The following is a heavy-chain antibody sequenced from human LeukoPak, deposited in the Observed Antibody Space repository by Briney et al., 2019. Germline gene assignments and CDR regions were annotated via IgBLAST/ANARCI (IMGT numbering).Heavy chain of an antibody. J-gene: IGHJ3*02. V-gene: IGHV3-15*01. CDR2: IKSKTDGGTT. Sequence: GGSLRLSCAASGFTFSNAWMSWVRQAPGKGLEWVGRIKSKTDGGTTDYAAPVKGRFTISRDDSKNTLYLQMNSLKTEDTAVYYCTTAATIFGAFDIWGQGTMVTVSS. D-gene: IGHD3-3*01. CDR3: TTAATIFGAFDI. CDR1: GFTFSNAW.